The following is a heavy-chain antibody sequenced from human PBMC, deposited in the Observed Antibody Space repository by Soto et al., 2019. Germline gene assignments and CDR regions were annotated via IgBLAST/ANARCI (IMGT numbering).Heavy chain of an antibody. J-gene: IGHJ6*02. V-gene: IGHV1-18*01. D-gene: IGHD3-10*01. CDR3: ASLYYYGSGSRDYGTDV. CDR2: ISVYNGYT. CDR1: HHTFTNYG. Sequence: QVHVVQSGAEVKKPGASVKVSCNASHHTFTNYGISWVRQAPGQGLEWMGWISVYNGYTNYAQKFQGRVTMTTDTSTRTAYMEMRSLRFDDTAMYYCASLYYYGSGSRDYGTDVWGQGTTVTVS.